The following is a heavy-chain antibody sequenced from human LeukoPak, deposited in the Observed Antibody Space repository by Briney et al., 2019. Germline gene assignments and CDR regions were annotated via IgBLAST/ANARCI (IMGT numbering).Heavy chain of an antibody. J-gene: IGHJ4*02. Sequence: PGGSLRLSCAASGFTFSSYSMNWVRQAPGKGLEWVSYISSSSTIYYADSVKGRFTISRDNAKNSLYLQMNSLRDEDTAVYYCARDQFPDYYDSSGYSWGVDYWGQGTLVTVSS. CDR2: ISSSSTI. D-gene: IGHD3-22*01. CDR3: ARDQFPDYYDSSGYSWGVDY. V-gene: IGHV3-48*02. CDR1: GFTFSSYS.